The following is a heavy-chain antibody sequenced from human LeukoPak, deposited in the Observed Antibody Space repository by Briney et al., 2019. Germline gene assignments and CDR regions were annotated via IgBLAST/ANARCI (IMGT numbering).Heavy chain of an antibody. Sequence: PSETLSLTCAVYGGSFSGYYCRWIRQPPGKGLEWIGEINHSGSTNYNPSLKSRVTISVDTSKNQFSLKLSSVTAADTAVYYCATSLYSYDPHSIHNWGQGTLVTVSS. CDR1: GGSFSGYY. CDR3: ATSLYSYDPHSIHN. CDR2: INHSGST. D-gene: IGHD3-16*01. J-gene: IGHJ4*02. V-gene: IGHV4-34*01.